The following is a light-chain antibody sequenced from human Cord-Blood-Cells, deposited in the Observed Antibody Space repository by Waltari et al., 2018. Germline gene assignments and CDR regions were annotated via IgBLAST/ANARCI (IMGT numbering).Light chain of an antibody. Sequence: QSALPQPASVSGSPGQSITISCTGTSSDVGGYTYVSWYQQHPGKAPKLMIYEVSNRPSGVSNRFSGSKSGNTASLTISGLQAEDEADYYCSSYTSSSTPLYVFGTGTKVTVL. CDR2: EVS. CDR3: SSYTSSSTPLYV. CDR1: SSDVGGYTY. V-gene: IGLV2-14*01. J-gene: IGLJ1*01.